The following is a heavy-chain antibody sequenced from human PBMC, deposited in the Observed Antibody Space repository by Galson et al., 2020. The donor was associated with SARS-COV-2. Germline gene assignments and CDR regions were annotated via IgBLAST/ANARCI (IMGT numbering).Heavy chain of an antibody. CDR1: GDSISSGPYY. D-gene: IGHD3-3*01. V-gene: IGHV4-61*02. CDR2: IYKSEKT. J-gene: IGHJ6*02. CDR3: ARGNSPCATIFVYVIGICGMDV. Sequence: SQTLSLPCTVSGDSISSGPYYWASIRQPAGKGLEWNGRIYKSEKTDYSPPLWSQLTISVNTSKNQFFLALRSVTPADTAVYYCARGNSPCATIFVYVIGICGMDVWGQGSTVTVSS.